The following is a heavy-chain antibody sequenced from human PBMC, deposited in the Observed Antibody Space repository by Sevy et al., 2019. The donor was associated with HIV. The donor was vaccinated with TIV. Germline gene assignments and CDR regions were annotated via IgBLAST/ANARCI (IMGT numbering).Heavy chain of an antibody. D-gene: IGHD2-2*02. CDR3: ARGSAVLSATIWDGFDY. J-gene: IGHJ4*02. Sequence: GGSLRLSCAASGFTVSKYRMNWVRQAPGKGLEWGSSISSSSNYIYYADSVKGRFTISRDNAKNSLYLQMNSLRAEDTAVYYCARGSAVLSATIWDGFDYRGQGTLVTVSS. V-gene: IGHV3-21*01. CDR1: GFTVSKYR. CDR2: ISSSSNYI.